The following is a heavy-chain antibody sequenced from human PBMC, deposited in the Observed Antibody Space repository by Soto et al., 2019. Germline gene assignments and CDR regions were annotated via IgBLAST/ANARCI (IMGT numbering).Heavy chain of an antibody. D-gene: IGHD3-16*02. J-gene: IGHJ4*02. CDR3: ARDDYDYIWESYRYQGSAFDY. CDR1: GYTFTSYA. CDR2: INAGNGNT. Sequence: QVQLVQSGAEVKKPGASVKVSCKASGYTFTSYAMHWVRQAPGQALEWMGGINAGNGNTKYSQQFQGRVTITRDTPASTAYRELSSLRSEETAVYYCARDDYDYIWESYRYQGSAFDYWGQGTLVTVSS. V-gene: IGHV1-3*01.